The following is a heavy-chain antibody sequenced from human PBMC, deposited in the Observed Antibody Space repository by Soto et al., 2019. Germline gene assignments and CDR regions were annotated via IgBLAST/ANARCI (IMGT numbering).Heavy chain of an antibody. CDR2: IIPIFGTA. D-gene: IGHD5-18*01. CDR1: GGTFSSYA. CDR3: ARRTQLSYYYYYGMDV. Sequence: SGKVCCEASGGTFSSYAISWLRQSPGQGLEWMGGIIPIFGTANYAQKFQGRVTITADESTSTAYMELSSLRSEDTAVYYCARRTQLSYYYYYGMDVWGQGTTVTVSS. V-gene: IGHV1-69*13. J-gene: IGHJ6*02.